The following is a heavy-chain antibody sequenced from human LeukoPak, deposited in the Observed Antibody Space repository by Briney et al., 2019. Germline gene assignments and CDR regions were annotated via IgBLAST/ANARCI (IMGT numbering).Heavy chain of an antibody. V-gene: IGHV3-21*01. CDR3: ARGGIITSYAFEI. CDR2: ISTTSSYI. D-gene: IGHD1-26*01. Sequence: PGGSLRLSCAASGFSFSTYAISWVHQAPGKGLEWVSCISTTSSYIFYADSVRGRFTISRDNAKNSLYLQMDSLRAEDTAVYYCARGGIITSYAFEIWGQGTMVTVSS. CDR1: GFSFSTYA. J-gene: IGHJ3*02.